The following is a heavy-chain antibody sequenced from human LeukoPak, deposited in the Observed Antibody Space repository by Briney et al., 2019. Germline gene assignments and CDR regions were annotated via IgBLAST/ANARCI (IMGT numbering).Heavy chain of an antibody. J-gene: IGHJ4*02. CDR3: AIDPNWGTHS. CDR2: IGSPGGNT. V-gene: IGHV3-23*01. CDR1: GFTFNSYA. Sequence: PGGSLRLSCAASGFTFNSYAMSWVRRAPGKGLEWVSAIGSPGGNTYYADSVKGRFTVSRDNSKNTLRLQMSSLKVEDTAVYYCAIDPNWGTHSWGQGVLVTVSS. D-gene: IGHD7-27*01.